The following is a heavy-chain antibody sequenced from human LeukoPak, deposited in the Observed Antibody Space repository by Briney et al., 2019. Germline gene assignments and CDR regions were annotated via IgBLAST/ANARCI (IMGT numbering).Heavy chain of an antibody. J-gene: IGHJ4*02. Sequence: SETLSLTCIVSGDSISSGYYAWGWIRQPPGKGLEWIGNISYSGSTNYNPSLKSRVTISVDTSKNHFSLKLNSMTATDTAVYYCARLPSGNCPGYFDYWGQGTLVTVSS. CDR3: ARLPSGNCPGYFDY. CDR2: ISYSGST. D-gene: IGHD1-26*01. V-gene: IGHV4-39*02. CDR1: GDSISSGYYA.